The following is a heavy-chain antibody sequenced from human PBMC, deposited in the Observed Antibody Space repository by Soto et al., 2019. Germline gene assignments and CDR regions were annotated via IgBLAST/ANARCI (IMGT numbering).Heavy chain of an antibody. D-gene: IGHD6-19*01. V-gene: IGHV3-7*01. CDR2: IKQDGSEK. Sequence: GGSLRLSCXASGFTFSSYWMSWVRQAPGKGLEWVANIKQDGSEKYYVDSVKGRFTISRDNAKNSLYLQMNSLRAEDTAVYYCARVGRLGSSGWYNDAFDIWGQGTMVTVSS. CDR3: ARVGRLGSSGWYNDAFDI. J-gene: IGHJ3*02. CDR1: GFTFSSYW.